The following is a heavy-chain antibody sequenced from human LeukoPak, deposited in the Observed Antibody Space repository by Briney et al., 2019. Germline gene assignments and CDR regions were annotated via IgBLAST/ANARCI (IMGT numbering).Heavy chain of an antibody. CDR1: GFTFSDYY. CDR3: AREALYSSSWYFGFDP. CDR2: ISSSGSTI. D-gene: IGHD6-13*01. Sequence: PGGSLRLSCAASGFTFSDYYMSWIRQAPGKELEWVSYISSSGSTIYYADSVKGRFTISRDNAKNSLYLQMNSLRAEDMAVYYCAREALYSSSWYFGFDPWGQGTLVTVSS. J-gene: IGHJ5*02. V-gene: IGHV3-11*04.